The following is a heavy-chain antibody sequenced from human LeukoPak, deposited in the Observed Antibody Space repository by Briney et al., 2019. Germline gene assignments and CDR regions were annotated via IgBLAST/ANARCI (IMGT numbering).Heavy chain of an antibody. J-gene: IGHJ6*04. CDR2: IRSKAYGGTT. CDR3: TRAYYYDSSGPDV. Sequence: GGSLRLSCTASGFTFGDYAMSWVRQAPGKGLEWVGFIRSKAYGGTTEYAASVKGRFTISRDDSKSIAYLQMNSLKTEDTAVYYCTRAYYYDSSGPDVWGKGTTVTISS. D-gene: IGHD3-22*01. CDR1: GFTFGDYA. V-gene: IGHV3-49*04.